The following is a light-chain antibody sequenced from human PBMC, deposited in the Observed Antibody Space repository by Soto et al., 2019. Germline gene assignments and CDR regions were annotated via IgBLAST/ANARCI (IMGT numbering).Light chain of an antibody. CDR1: QTLLYRSNNKNY. V-gene: IGKV4-1*01. CDR3: QHYYSTPPT. CDR2: WAS. J-gene: IGKJ3*01. Sequence: DIVMTQSPDSLAVSLGERATINCKSSQTLLYRSNNKNYLAWYQQKPGQPPKLLISWASTRESGVPDRLSGSGSGTDFTLTISSLQAEDVAVYYCQHYYSTPPTFGPGTKVDVK.